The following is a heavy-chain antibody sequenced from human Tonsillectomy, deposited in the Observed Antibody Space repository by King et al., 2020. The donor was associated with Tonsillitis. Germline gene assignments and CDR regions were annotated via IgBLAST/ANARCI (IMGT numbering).Heavy chain of an antibody. J-gene: IGHJ4*02. D-gene: IGHD3-16*02. CDR3: ARSPTFYVWGSYRSNRPLDY. Sequence: LQQWGAGLLKPSETLSLTCAVYGGSFSGYYWSWIRQPPGKGLAWIGEINHSGSTNYNPSLKSRVTISVDTSKNQFSLKLSSVTAADTAVYYCARSPTFYVWGSYRSNRPLDYWGQGTLVTVSS. CDR2: INHSGST. V-gene: IGHV4-34*01. CDR1: GGSFSGYY.